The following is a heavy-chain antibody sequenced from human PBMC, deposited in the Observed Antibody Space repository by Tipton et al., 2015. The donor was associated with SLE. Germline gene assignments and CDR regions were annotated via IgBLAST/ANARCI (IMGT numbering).Heavy chain of an antibody. J-gene: IGHJ4*02. CDR2: ITHRGNT. Sequence: TLSLTCAVYGGSFKGFYWTWIRQSPGKGLEWIGEITHRGNTNYNPSFSGRFILSVDSSKNQFSLKVSSVTAEDTAVYYCARAVEVSGGWELHDYWGQGTLVTVSS. CDR1: GGSFKGFY. D-gene: IGHD1-26*01. CDR3: ARAVEVSGGWELHDY. V-gene: IGHV4-34*10.